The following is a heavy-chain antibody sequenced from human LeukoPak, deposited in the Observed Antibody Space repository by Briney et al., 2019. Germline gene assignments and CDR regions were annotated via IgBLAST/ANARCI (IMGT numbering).Heavy chain of an antibody. CDR3: ARKFRTTGRWFDP. CDR1: GGTFSSYA. Sequence: VASVKVSCKASGGTFSSYAISWVRQAPGQGLEWMGRIIPILGIANYAQKFEGRVTITADKSTSTAYMELSSLRSEDTAVYYCARKFRTTGRWFDPWGQGTLVTVSS. J-gene: IGHJ5*02. CDR2: IIPILGIA. D-gene: IGHD1-1*01. V-gene: IGHV1-69*04.